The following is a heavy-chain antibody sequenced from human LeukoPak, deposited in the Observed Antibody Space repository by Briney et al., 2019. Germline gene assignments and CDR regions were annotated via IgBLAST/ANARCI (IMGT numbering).Heavy chain of an antibody. D-gene: IGHD3-22*01. Sequence: SVKASCKASGGTFSSYAISWVRQAPGQGLEWMGGIIPIFGTANYAQKFQGRVTITADESTSTAYMELSSLGSEDTAVYYCAREPARTGYYDSSGYYYNYWGQGALVTVSS. CDR3: AREPARTGYYDSSGYYYNY. CDR2: IIPIFGTA. J-gene: IGHJ4*02. V-gene: IGHV1-69*13. CDR1: GGTFSSYA.